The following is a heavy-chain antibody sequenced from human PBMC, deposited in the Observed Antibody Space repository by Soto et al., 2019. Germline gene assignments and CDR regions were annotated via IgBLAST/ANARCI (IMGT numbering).Heavy chain of an antibody. J-gene: IGHJ4*02. V-gene: IGHV3-23*01. D-gene: IGHD6-19*01. CDR3: SRRSSGWYFDY. CDR1: GFTFSSYA. Sequence: GGSLRLSCAASGFTFSSYAMSGVRQAPGKGLEWVSVISGSGGSTYYADSVKGRFTISRDNSKNTLYLQMNSLRAEDTAVYYCSRRSSGWYFDYWGQGTLVTVSS. CDR2: ISGSGGST.